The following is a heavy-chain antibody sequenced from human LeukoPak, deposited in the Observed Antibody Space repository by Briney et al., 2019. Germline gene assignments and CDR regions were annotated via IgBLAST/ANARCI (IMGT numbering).Heavy chain of an antibody. CDR3: ASEAGYGRPGGGY. Sequence: GGSLRLSCAASGFSFSDAWMNWVRQAPGKGLEWVGHIRSKADGGTPDYNAPVKGRFTISRDNAKNSLYLQMNSLRDEDTAVYYCASEAGYGRPGGGYWGQGTLVTVSS. CDR2: IRSKADGGTP. D-gene: IGHD5-18*01. V-gene: IGHV3-15*07. CDR1: GFSFSDAW. J-gene: IGHJ4*02.